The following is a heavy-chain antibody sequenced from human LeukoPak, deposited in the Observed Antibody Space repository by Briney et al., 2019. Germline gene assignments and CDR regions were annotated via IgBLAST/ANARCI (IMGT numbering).Heavy chain of an antibody. CDR3: ARGPGRSYYDSSGPFDY. J-gene: IGHJ4*02. V-gene: IGHV4-59*12. Sequence: SETLSLTCTVSGASISSFYWNWIRQPPGKGPEWIGYIYYSGSTNYNPSLKSRVTISVDTSKNQFSLKLSSVTAADTAVYYCARGPGRSYYDSSGPFDYWGQGTLVTVSS. CDR1: GASISSFY. CDR2: IYYSGST. D-gene: IGHD3-22*01.